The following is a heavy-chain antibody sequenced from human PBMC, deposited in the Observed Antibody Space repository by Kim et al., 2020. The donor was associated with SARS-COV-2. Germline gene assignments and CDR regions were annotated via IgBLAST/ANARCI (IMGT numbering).Heavy chain of an antibody. D-gene: IGHD3-9*01. J-gene: IGHJ3*02. Sequence: SETLSLTCTVSGGSISSGSYYWSWIRQPAGKGLEWIGRIYTSGSTNYNPSLKSRVTISVDTSKNQFSLKLSSVTAADTAVYYCARLTLRYFDWSINDAFDIWGQGTMVTVSS. CDR2: IYTSGST. CDR3: ARLTLRYFDWSINDAFDI. V-gene: IGHV4-61*02. CDR1: GGSISSGSYY.